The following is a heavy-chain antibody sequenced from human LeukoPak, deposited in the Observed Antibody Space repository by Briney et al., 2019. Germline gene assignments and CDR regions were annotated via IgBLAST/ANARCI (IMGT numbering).Heavy chain of an antibody. Sequence: GGSLRLSCAASGFIFRNYWMSWVRQAPGKGLEWVAIINQDGREKHYVDSVKGRFTISRDNAKDSLYLQMNSLRAEDTALYYCARGYSYGTDWGQGTLVTVSS. J-gene: IGHJ4*02. CDR3: ARGYSYGTD. V-gene: IGHV3-7*01. D-gene: IGHD5-18*01. CDR2: INQDGREK. CDR1: GFIFRNYW.